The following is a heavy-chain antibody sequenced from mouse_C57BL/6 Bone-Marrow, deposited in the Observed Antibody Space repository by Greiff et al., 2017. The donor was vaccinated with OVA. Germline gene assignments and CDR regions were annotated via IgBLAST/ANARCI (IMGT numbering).Heavy chain of an antibody. CDR1: GYAFSSSW. V-gene: IGHV1-82*01. D-gene: IGHD2-5*01. CDR3: AYYSNYVYYFDD. Sequence: QVQLKESGPELVKPGASVKISCKASGYAFSSSWMNWVKQRPGKGLEWIVRIYPGDGDTNYNGKFKGKATLTADKSSSTAYMQLSSLTSEDSAVYFCAYYSNYVYYFDDWGQGTTLTVSS. J-gene: IGHJ2*01. CDR2: IYPGDGDT.